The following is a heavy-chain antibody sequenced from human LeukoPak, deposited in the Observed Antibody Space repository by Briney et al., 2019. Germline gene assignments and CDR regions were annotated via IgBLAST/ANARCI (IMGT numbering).Heavy chain of an antibody. J-gene: IGHJ5*02. Sequence: GGSLRLSCAASGFTFSDYYMSWIRQAPGKRPECISYISGKSRDTNYADSVKGRFTISRDNAENSLYLQMNSLRAEDTAVYYCTRTTRLPDPWGQGTLVTVSS. CDR2: ISGKSRDT. CDR3: TRTTRLPDP. CDR1: GFTFSDYY. D-gene: IGHD1-26*01. V-gene: IGHV3-11*03.